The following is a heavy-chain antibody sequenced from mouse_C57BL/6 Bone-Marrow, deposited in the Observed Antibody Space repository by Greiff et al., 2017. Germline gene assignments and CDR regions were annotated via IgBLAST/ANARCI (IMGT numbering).Heavy chain of an antibody. V-gene: IGHV1-4*01. CDR1: GYTFTSYT. CDR3: AGRDYYGSSPFAY. J-gene: IGHJ3*01. CDR2: INPSSGYT. Sequence: VKLMESGAELARPGASVKMSCKASGYTFTSYTMHWVNQRPGQGLEWIGYINPSSGYTKYNQKFKDKATLTADKSSSTAYMQLSSLTSEDSAVYYCAGRDYYGSSPFAYWGQGTLVTVSA. D-gene: IGHD1-1*01.